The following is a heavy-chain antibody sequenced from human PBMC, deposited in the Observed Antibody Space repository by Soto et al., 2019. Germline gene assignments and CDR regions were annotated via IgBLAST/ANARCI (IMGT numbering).Heavy chain of an antibody. CDR2: IRPDNGNT. Sequence: ASVKVSCKTSGYTFSTRGISWVRQAPGQGLEWVGWIRPDNGNTKSAQRLQGRVTLTTDTSASTAYMELRSLTSDDTAMYYCARDTESNRYNDWGQGTLVTVSS. D-gene: IGHD1-20*01. J-gene: IGHJ1*01. V-gene: IGHV1-18*01. CDR1: GYTFSTRG. CDR3: ARDTESNRYND.